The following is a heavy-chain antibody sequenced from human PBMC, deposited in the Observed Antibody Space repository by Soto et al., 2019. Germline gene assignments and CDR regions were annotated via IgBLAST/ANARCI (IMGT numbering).Heavy chain of an antibody. CDR2: IYYTGTT. CDR3: AAVGGYYGDYPNFDY. D-gene: IGHD4-17*01. Sequence: WETLSLTCSVSGRSISPFYWSWIRQPPGKGLEWIGSIYYTGTTKYNPSLRSRVTISVDTSKNHFSLKLTSVTAADTAVYYCAAVGGYYGDYPNFDYWGRGTLVTVSS. J-gene: IGHJ4*02. CDR1: GRSISPFY. V-gene: IGHV4-59*01.